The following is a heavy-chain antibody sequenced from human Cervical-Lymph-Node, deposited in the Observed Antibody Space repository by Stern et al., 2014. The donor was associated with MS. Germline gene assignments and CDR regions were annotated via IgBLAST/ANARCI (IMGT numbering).Heavy chain of an antibody. V-gene: IGHV3-9*01. CDR2: ISWNSGAK. CDR3: VKDIERAGEDALFDY. J-gene: IGHJ4*02. Sequence: QLVESGGGLVQPGRSLRLSCAASGFTFDDHAMHWVRHAPGKGLGWVSGISWNSGAKDYADSVTGRFAISRDNAKNSLYLQMNSLRAEDTALYYCVKDIERAGEDALFDYWGQGTLVTVSS. CDR1: GFTFDDHA. D-gene: IGHD5-24*01.